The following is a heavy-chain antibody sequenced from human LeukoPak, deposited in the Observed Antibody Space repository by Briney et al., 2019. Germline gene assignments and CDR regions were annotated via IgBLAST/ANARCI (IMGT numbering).Heavy chain of an antibody. CDR1: GGSISSYY. V-gene: IGHV4-59*12. J-gene: IGHJ4*02. Sequence: SETLSLTCTVSGGSISSYYWSWIRQPPGKGLEWIGYIYYSGNTDSNPSLKSRVTISVDTSKNQFSLKLSSVTPADTAVFYCARSGIAVDGGNFDSWGQGTLVTVSS. CDR3: ARSGIAVDGGNFDS. CDR2: IYYSGNT. D-gene: IGHD6-19*01.